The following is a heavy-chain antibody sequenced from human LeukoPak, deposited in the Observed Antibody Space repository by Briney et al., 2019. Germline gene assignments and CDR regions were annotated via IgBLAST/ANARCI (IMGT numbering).Heavy chain of an antibody. Sequence: PGGSLRLSCAASGFTFDDYAMHWVRQAPGKGLEWVSGISWNSGSIGYADSVKGRFTISRDNAKNSLYLQMNSLRAEDTALYYCAKDGGFHNFDYWGQGTLVTVSS. V-gene: IGHV3-9*01. J-gene: IGHJ4*02. CDR3: AKDGGFHNFDY. CDR1: GFTFDDYA. D-gene: IGHD3-10*01. CDR2: ISWNSGSI.